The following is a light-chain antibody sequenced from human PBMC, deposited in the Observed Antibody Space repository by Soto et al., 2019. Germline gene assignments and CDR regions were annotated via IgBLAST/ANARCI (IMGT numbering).Light chain of an antibody. V-gene: IGLV1-47*01. CDR1: SSNIASNY. J-gene: IGLJ3*02. CDR3: EAWDDSLSGPV. Sequence: QSVLTQPPSASGTPGQRVTISGSGSSSNIASNYVCWYQQLPGTAPKVLIYRDNQRPSGVPDRFSGSKSGTSASLAISGLRSEDQADYYCEAWDDSLSGPVFGGGTKLTVL. CDR2: RDN.